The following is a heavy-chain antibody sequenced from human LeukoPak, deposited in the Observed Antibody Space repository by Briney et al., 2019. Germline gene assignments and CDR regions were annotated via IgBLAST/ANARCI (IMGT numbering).Heavy chain of an antibody. CDR1: GGSISSSSYY. V-gene: IGHV4-39*01. CDR2: IYYSGST. CDR3: ARLRSRGITMVRGNFDY. J-gene: IGHJ4*02. Sequence: SETLSLTCTVSGGSISSSSYYWGWIRQPPGKGLEWIGSIYYSGSTYYNPSLKSRVTISVDTSKNQFSLKLGSVTAADTAVYYCARLRSRGITMVRGNFDYWGQGTLVTVSS. D-gene: IGHD3-10*01.